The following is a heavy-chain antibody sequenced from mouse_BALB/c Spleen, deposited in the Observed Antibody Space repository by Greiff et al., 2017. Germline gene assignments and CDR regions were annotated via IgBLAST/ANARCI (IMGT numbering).Heavy chain of an antibody. V-gene: IGHV2-9*02. D-gene: IGHD1-2*01. CDR2: IWAGGST. CDR1: GFSLTSYG. J-gene: IGHJ3*01. Sequence: VMLVESGPGLVAPSQSLSITCTVSGFSLTSYGVHWVRQPPGKGLEWLGVIWAGGSTNYNSALMSRLSISKDNSKSQVFLKMNSLQTDDTAMYYCARDRVLTTATGFAYWGQGTLVTVSA. CDR3: ARDRVLTTATGFAY.